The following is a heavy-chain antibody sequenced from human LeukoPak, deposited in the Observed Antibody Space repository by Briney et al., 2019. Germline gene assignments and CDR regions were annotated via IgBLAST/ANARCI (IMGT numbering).Heavy chain of an antibody. V-gene: IGHV4-61*02. CDR2: IYTSGST. Sequence: PSQTLSLTCTVSGGSISSGSYYWSWIRQPAGKGLEWIGRIYTSGSTNYNPSLKSRVTISVDTSKNQFSLKLSSVTAADTAVYYCARAKIVGATIFDYWGQGTLVTVSS. D-gene: IGHD1-26*01. CDR3: ARAKIVGATIFDY. J-gene: IGHJ4*02. CDR1: GGSISSGSYY.